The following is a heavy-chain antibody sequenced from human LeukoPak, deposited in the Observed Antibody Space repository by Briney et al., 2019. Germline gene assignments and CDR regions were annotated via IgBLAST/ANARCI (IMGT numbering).Heavy chain of an antibody. CDR1: GFTFSSYG. CDR3: ARDIEDGELISDY. Sequence: GGSLRLSCAASGFTFSSYGMHWVRQAPGKGLEWVAVIWYDGSNKYYADSVKGRFTISRDNSKNTLYLQMNSLRAADTAVYYCARDIEDGELISDYWGQGTLVTVSS. CDR2: IWYDGSNK. D-gene: IGHD4-17*01. V-gene: IGHV3-33*01. J-gene: IGHJ4*02.